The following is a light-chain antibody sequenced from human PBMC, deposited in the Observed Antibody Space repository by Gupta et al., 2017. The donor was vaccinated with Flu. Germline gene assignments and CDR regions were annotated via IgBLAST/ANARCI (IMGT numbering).Light chain of an antibody. CDR3: QQENSSPRT. CDR1: QGISNF. Sequence: DTHTTQTPPSLSSSVADRVTITCRASQGISNFLAWFQQKPGKAPKSLIYAASSLQSGVSSKFSGSGSGTDFTLTVSNLQPDDFATYYCQQENSSPRTFGQGTKVEIK. CDR2: AAS. V-gene: IGKV1-16*02. J-gene: IGKJ1*01.